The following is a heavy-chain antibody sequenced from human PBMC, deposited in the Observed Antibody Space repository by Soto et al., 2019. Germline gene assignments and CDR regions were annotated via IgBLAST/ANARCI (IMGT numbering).Heavy chain of an antibody. V-gene: IGHV5-51*01. CDR1: GYSFTSYW. CDR2: IYPGDSDT. Sequence: PGESLKISCKGSGYSFTSYWIGWVRQMPGKGLEWMGIIYPGDSDTRYSPSFQGQVTISADKSISTAYLQWSSLKASDTAMYYCASQNSFVSWTKYYYYHMDVWGQGTTVPGSS. CDR3: ASQNSFVSWTKYYYYHMDV. D-gene: IGHD2-15*01. J-gene: IGHJ6*03.